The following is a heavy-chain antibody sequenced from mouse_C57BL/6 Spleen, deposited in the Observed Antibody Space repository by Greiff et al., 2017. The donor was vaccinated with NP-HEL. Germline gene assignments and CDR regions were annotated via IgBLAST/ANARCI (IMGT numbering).Heavy chain of an antibody. CDR1: GFTFSDYG. J-gene: IGHJ4*01. V-gene: IGHV5-17*01. CDR3: ERMGNYYAIDY. CDR2: ISRGSSTI. Sequence: EVQLLESGGGLVKPGGSLKLSCAASGFTFSDYGMHWVRQAPEKGLEWVAYISRGSSTIYYAATVKGRVTITRDNAKNTLFLQLNRLRSEDTAIYYCERMGNYYAIDYWSQGTSVTVSS.